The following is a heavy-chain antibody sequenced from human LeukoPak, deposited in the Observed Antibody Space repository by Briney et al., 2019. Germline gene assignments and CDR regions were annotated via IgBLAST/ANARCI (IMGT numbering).Heavy chain of an antibody. CDR3: ARASAPPSFYYYYGMDV. J-gene: IGHJ6*02. CDR1: GFTFSSYV. CDR2: ISSSGSTI. V-gene: IGHV3-48*03. Sequence: GGSLRLSCAASGFTFSSYVMNWVRQAPGKGLEWISYISSSGSTIYYADSVKGRFTISRDNAKNSLYLQMNSLRVEDTAVYYCARASAPPSFYYYYGMDVWGQGTTVTVSS.